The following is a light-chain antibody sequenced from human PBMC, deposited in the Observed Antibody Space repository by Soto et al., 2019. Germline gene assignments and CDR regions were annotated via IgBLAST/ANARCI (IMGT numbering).Light chain of an antibody. CDR3: SSYAGSNNYV. J-gene: IGLJ1*01. CDR1: SSDIGGFNY. Sequence: QSALTQPPSASASPGQSVTISCTGSSSDIGGFNYVSWYQQHPGKAPKLMISEVNKRPSGVPDRFSGSKSGNTASLTVSGLQADDEADYYCSSYAGSNNYVFGTGNKLTVL. V-gene: IGLV2-8*01. CDR2: EVN.